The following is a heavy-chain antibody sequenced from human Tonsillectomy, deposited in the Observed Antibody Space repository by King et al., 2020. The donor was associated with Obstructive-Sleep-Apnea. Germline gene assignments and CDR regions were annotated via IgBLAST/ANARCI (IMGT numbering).Heavy chain of an antibody. D-gene: IGHD2-15*01. CDR3: ARGYCGGASCSNFDY. CDR2: IKTNTVKP. V-gene: IGHV7-4-1*02. J-gene: IGHJ4*02. CDR1: GYTFTCYS. Sequence: QLVQSVSEFKKPGASVKVSCKASGYTFTCYSWNWFRQAPGQGLEGMGWIKTNTVKPTFAKGFTTRGVFSLYTSVSTAYLQISGLKTEDTVVYYCARGYCGGASCSNFDYWGQGTLVTVSS.